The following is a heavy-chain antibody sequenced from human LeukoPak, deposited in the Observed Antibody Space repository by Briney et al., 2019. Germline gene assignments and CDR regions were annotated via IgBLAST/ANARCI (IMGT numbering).Heavy chain of an antibody. CDR2: ISYSGSP. V-gene: IGHV4-31*03. D-gene: IGHD2-15*01. CDR3: ARLFCSGASCSRGRGFDY. Sequence: SETLSLTCTVSGASISSGGYFWTWIRQHPGKGLEWIGYISYSGSPYYSPSLESRVTISADTSQSQFSLKLNSVTAADTAIYYCARLFCSGASCSRGRGFDYWGQGTLVTVSS. CDR1: GASISSGGYF. J-gene: IGHJ4*02.